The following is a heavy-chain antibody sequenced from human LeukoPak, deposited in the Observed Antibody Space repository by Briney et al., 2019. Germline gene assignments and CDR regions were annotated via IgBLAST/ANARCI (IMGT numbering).Heavy chain of an antibody. J-gene: IGHJ3*02. CDR1: GFTFSSYA. CDR3: AKMGTYDYYDSSDAFDI. V-gene: IGHV3-23*01. D-gene: IGHD3-22*01. Sequence: GGSLRLSCAASGFTFSSYAMSWVRQAPGKGLEWVSAISGSGGSTYYADSVKGRFTISRDNSKNTLYLQMNSLRAEDTAVCYCAKMGTYDYYDSSDAFDIWGQGTMVTVSS. CDR2: ISGSGGST.